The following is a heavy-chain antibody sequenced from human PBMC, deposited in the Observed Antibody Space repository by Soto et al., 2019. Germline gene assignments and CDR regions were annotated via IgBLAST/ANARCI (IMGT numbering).Heavy chain of an antibody. V-gene: IGHV3-53*01. Sequence: PGGSLRLSCEVSGFSVTANYMSWVRQAPGKGLEWVSVIYSGGSTYYIDSVKGRFSISRDISKNTLYLQMNSLRAEDTAVYYCARDEDGGNSRWFDPWGQGTLVTVSS. D-gene: IGHD2-21*02. CDR1: GFSVTANY. J-gene: IGHJ5*02. CDR3: ARDEDGGNSRWFDP. CDR2: IYSGGST.